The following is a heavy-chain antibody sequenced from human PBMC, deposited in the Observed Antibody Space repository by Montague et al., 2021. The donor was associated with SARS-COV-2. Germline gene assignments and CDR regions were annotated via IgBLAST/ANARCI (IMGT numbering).Heavy chain of an antibody. J-gene: IGHJ5*01. V-gene: IGHV4-39*07. CDR3: ATTGLSEVCWFDY. D-gene: IGHD1-14*01. CDR2: VYSSGST. Sequence: SETLSLTCTVSGVSISSSTYYWGWIRQPAGKGLEWIGRVYSSGSTDYNPSLESRATISVDTSKNQFSLKLRSVTAAVTAVYFCATTGLSEVCWFDYWGQGTLVAVSS. CDR1: GVSISSSTYY.